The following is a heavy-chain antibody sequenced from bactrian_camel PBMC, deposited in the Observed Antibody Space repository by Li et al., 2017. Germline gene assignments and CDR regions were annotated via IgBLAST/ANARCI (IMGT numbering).Heavy chain of an antibody. CDR3: AASRFWWLVTRPSEYDF. CDR2: LWIGGATT. CDR1: RYTYKRNC. J-gene: IGHJ4*01. V-gene: IGHV3S1*01. Sequence: HVQLVESGGGSVQAGGSLTLSCAAGRYTYKRNCMGWFRQRPGKDCEGVAVLWIGGATTSYADSVKGRFIITRDKAKDLVYLQMNGLQPEDTAIYYCAASRFWWLVTRPSEYDFWGQGTQVTVS. D-gene: IGHD2*01.